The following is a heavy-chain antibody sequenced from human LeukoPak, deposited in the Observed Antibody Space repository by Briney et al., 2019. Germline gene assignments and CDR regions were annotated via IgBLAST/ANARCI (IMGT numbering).Heavy chain of an antibody. J-gene: IGHJ3*02. CDR1: GFTFSSYS. CDR3: ARLGMNYDSSGYYHPRGAFDI. CDR2: ISSSSSYI. D-gene: IGHD3-22*01. V-gene: IGHV3-21*01. Sequence: GGSLRLSCAASGFTFSSYSMNWVRQAPGKGLEWVSSISSSSSYIYYADSVKGRFTISRDNAKNSLYLQMNSLRAEDTAVYYCARLGMNYDSSGYYHPRGAFDIWGQGTMVTVSS.